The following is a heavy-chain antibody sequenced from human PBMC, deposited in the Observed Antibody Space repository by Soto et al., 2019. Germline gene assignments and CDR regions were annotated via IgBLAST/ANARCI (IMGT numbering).Heavy chain of an antibody. CDR1: GFTFSNYW. CDR3: ATYAHHTFDS. CDR2: IKQDGSEK. D-gene: IGHD3-16*01. Sequence: EVQLVESGGGLVQPGGSLRLSCAASGFTFSNYWMSWVRQAPGKGPEWVANIKQDGSEKNYVDSVEGRFTISRDNAKNSLYLQMTSLRAEDTAVYYCATYAHHTFDSWGQGTLVTVSS. J-gene: IGHJ5*01. V-gene: IGHV3-7*01.